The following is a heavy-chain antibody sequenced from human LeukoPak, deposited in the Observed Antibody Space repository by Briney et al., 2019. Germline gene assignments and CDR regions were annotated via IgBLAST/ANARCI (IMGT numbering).Heavy chain of an antibody. D-gene: IGHD6-13*01. CDR3: AKGVSAGKVDWFDP. V-gene: IGHV3-23*01. J-gene: IGHJ5*02. Sequence: GGSLRLSCAASGFTFSNYAMTWVRQAPGPGLEWISSVTGSGGATFYAASVRGRFIIPRDNSRSTLHLQMDSLRAEDTAVYYCAKGVSAGKVDWFDPWGQGTLVTVSS. CDR2: VTGSGGAT. CDR1: GFTFSNYA.